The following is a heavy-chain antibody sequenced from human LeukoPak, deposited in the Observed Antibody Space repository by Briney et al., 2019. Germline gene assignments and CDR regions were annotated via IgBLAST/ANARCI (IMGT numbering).Heavy chain of an antibody. CDR3: AKGMTGWAFDI. Sequence: GGSLRLSCAASGFTFSSYGMHWVRQAPGKGLEWVAVISYDGSNKYYADSVKDRFTISRDNSKNTLYLQMNSLRAEDTAVYYCAKGMTGWAFDIWGQGTMVTVSS. D-gene: IGHD1-20*01. J-gene: IGHJ3*02. V-gene: IGHV3-30*18. CDR1: GFTFSSYG. CDR2: ISYDGSNK.